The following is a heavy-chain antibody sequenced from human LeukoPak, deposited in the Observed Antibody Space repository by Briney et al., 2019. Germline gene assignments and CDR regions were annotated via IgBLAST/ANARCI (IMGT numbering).Heavy chain of an antibody. Sequence: SETLSLTCSISGGSISSYYWSWIRQPPGKGLEWIGYIYYSGSTNYNPSLKSRVTISVDTSKNQFSLKLSSVTAADTAVYYCAREGSGDAFDIWGQGTMVTVSS. CDR2: IYYSGST. D-gene: IGHD1-26*01. CDR1: GGSISSYY. V-gene: IGHV4-59*01. J-gene: IGHJ3*02. CDR3: AREGSGDAFDI.